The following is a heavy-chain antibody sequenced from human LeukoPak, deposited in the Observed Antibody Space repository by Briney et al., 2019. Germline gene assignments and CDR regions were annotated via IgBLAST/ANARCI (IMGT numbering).Heavy chain of an antibody. Sequence: SETLSLTCAVYGGSFSGYYWSWIRQHPGKGLEWIGYIYYSGSTYYNPSLKSRVTISVDTSKNQFSLKLSSVTAADTAVYYCARVGGYYDILTGYYNDRLYFDYWGQGTLVTVSS. J-gene: IGHJ4*02. V-gene: IGHV4-31*11. CDR3: ARVGGYYDILTGYYNDRLYFDY. CDR2: IYYSGST. CDR1: GGSFSGYY. D-gene: IGHD3-9*01.